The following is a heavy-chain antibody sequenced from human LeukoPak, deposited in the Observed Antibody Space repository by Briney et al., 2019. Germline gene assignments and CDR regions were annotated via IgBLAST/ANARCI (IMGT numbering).Heavy chain of an antibody. CDR3: ARLSCSSTSCYTVDY. CDR1: GGSISSSSYY. CDR2: IYYSGST. D-gene: IGHD2-2*02. V-gene: IGHV4-39*01. J-gene: IGHJ4*02. Sequence: PSETLSLTCTVSGGSISSSSYYWGWIRQPPGKWLEWIGSIYYSGSTYYNPSLKSRVTISVDTSKNQFSLKLSSVTAADTAVYYCARLSCSSTSCYTVDYWGQGTLVTVSS.